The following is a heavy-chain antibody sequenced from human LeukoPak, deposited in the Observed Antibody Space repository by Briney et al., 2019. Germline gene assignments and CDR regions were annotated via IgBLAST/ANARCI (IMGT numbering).Heavy chain of an antibody. D-gene: IGHD5-18*01. J-gene: IGHJ4*02. V-gene: IGHV4-34*01. CDR1: GGSFSGYY. CDR2: INHSGST. CDR3: ARRGYSYGYWYY. Sequence: SETLSLTCAVHGGSFSGYYWSWIRQPPGKGLEWIGEINHSGSTNYNPSLKSRVTISVDTSKNQFSLKLSSVTAADTAVYYCARRGYSYGYWYYWGQGTLVTVSS.